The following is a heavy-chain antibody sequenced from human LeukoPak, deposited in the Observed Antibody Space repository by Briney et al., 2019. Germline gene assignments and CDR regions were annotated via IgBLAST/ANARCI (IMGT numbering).Heavy chain of an antibody. CDR2: INHSGST. CDR3: ARGPTSPRITVIALRY. CDR1: GGSFSGYY. D-gene: IGHD1-14*01. J-gene: IGHJ4*02. Sequence: KTSETLSLTCAVYGGSFSGYYWSWIRQPPGKGLEWIGEINHSGSTNYNPSLKSRVTISVDTSKNQFSLKLSSVTAADTAVYYCARGPTSPRITVIALRYWGQGTLVTVSS. V-gene: IGHV4-34*01.